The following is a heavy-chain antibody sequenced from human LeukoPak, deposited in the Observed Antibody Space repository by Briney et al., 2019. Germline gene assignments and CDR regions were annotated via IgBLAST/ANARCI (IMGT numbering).Heavy chain of an antibody. Sequence: RPSETLSLTCTVSGGSISSSSYYWGWIRQPPGKGLEWIGSIYYSGSTYYNPSLKSRVTISVDTSKNQFSLKLSSVTAADTAVYYCARQSYYGSGSYHGWFDPWGQGTLVTVSS. CDR2: IYYSGST. CDR1: GGSISSSSYY. CDR3: ARQSYYGSGSYHGWFDP. J-gene: IGHJ5*02. V-gene: IGHV4-39*01. D-gene: IGHD3-10*01.